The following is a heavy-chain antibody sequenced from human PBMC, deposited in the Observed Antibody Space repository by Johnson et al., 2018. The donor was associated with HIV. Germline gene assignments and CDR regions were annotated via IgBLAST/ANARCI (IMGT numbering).Heavy chain of an antibody. V-gene: IGHV3-30*18. CDR3: AKVGATVITPRGEAFDI. D-gene: IGHD4-23*01. J-gene: IGHJ3*02. CDR1: GFTFSSYG. Sequence: QVQLVESGGGVVQPGRSLRLSCAASGFTFSSYGMHWVRQAPGKGLEWVAVISYDGNNKYYADSVKGRATISRDNSKNTLYLQMNSLRAEDTAVYYCAKVGATVITPRGEAFDIWGQGTMVTVSS. CDR2: ISYDGNNK.